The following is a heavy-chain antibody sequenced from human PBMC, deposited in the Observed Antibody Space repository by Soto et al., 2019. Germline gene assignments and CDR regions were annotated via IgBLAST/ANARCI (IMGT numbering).Heavy chain of an antibody. CDR3: ARDSTAVAGTYYYYYGMDV. D-gene: IGHD6-19*01. CDR2: IIPIFGTA. V-gene: IGHV1-69*13. J-gene: IGHJ6*02. CDR1: GGTFSSYA. Sequence: GASVKVSCKASGGTFSSYAISWVRQAPGQGLEWMGGIIPIFGTANYAQKFQGRVTITADESTSTAYMELSSLRSEGTAVYYCARDSTAVAGTYYYYYGMDVWGQGTTVTVAS.